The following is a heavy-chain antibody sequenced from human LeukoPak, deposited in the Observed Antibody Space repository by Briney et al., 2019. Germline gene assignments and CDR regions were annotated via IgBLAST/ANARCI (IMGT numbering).Heavy chain of an antibody. V-gene: IGHV4-59*08. CDR3: ARVIAAAGTDSYYFDY. CDR1: GGSISSYY. J-gene: IGHJ4*02. D-gene: IGHD6-13*01. CDR2: VFYSGSI. Sequence: PSETLSLTCTVSGGSISSYYWSWIRQPPRKGLEWIGYVFYSGSINYNPSLKSRVTISVDTSKNQFSLKLSSVTAADTAVYYCARVIAAAGTDSYYFDYWGQGTLVTVSS.